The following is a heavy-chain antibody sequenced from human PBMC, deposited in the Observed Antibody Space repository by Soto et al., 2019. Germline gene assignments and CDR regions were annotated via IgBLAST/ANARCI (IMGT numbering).Heavy chain of an antibody. CDR2: IYYSGST. J-gene: IGHJ4*02. CDR1: GGSISSGGYY. CDR3: ARGGIAAAAPPDY. V-gene: IGHV4-31*03. Sequence: QVQLQESGPGLVNPSQTLSLTCTVSGGSISSGGYYWSWIRQHPGKCLEWIGYIYYSGSTYYNPSLKSRVTISVDTSKNQFSLKLSSVTAADTAVYYCARGGIAAAAPPDYWGQGTLVTVSS. D-gene: IGHD6-13*01.